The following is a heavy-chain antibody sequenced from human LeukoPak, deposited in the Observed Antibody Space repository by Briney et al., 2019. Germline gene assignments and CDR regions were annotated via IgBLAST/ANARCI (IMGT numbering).Heavy chain of an antibody. Sequence: PSETLSLTCSVSGGSISSYYWSWIRQPPGKGREWIGYIYYSGTTNYNPSLKSRVTISVDTSKNQFSLKLSSVTAADTAVYYCARFGGRVVPAYYFDYWGQGTLVTVSS. CDR2: IYYSGTT. V-gene: IGHV4-59*01. CDR3: ARFGGRVVPAYYFDY. CDR1: GGSISSYY. J-gene: IGHJ4*02. D-gene: IGHD2-2*01.